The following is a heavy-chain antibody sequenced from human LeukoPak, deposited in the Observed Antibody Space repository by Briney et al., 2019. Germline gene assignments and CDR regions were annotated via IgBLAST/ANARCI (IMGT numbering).Heavy chain of an antibody. J-gene: IGHJ1*01. CDR1: GFTFSSYW. CDR3: ARAPSEIGGYYPEYFRH. V-gene: IGHV3-74*01. D-gene: IGHD3-22*01. CDR2: IKSDGST. Sequence: GGSLRLSCAASGFTFSSYWMHWVRQIPGKGLVWASRIKSDGSTNYADSVKGRFTISRDNAKNTLSLQMNSLRAEGTGVYYCARAPSEIGGYYPEYFRHWGQGTLVTVSS.